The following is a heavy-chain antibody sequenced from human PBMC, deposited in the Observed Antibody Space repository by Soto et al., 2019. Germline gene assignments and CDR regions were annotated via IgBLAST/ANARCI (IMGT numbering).Heavy chain of an antibody. J-gene: IGHJ4*02. CDR2: ISSSGTTI. D-gene: IGHD1-26*01. Sequence: QVQLVESGGGLVKPGGSLRLSCAASGFTFSDYYMSWIRQAPGKGLESVSYISSSGTTIYYADSVKGRFTISRDNAKNSLYLQMNSLRAEDTAVYYCAIQDVVGATSRYWGQGNLVTVSS. CDR3: AIQDVVGATSRY. CDR1: GFTFSDYY. V-gene: IGHV3-11*01.